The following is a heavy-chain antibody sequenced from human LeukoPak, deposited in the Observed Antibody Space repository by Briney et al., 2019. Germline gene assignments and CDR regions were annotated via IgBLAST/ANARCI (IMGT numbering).Heavy chain of an antibody. V-gene: IGHV3-7*01. CDR2: IKQDGSEK. Sequence: GRSLRLSCAASAFTFSTHWMSWVRQAPGKVLEWVANIKQDGSEKYYVDSVKGRFTISRDNAKNSLLYLQMNSLRAEDTAVYYCAREGVGYFDYWGQGTLVTVPS. D-gene: IGHD2-15*01. CDR3: AREGVGYFDY. CDR1: AFTFSTHW. J-gene: IGHJ4*02.